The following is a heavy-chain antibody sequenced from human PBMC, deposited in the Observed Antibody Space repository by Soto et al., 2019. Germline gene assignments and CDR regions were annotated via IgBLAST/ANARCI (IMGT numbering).Heavy chain of an antibody. V-gene: IGHV1-2*02. J-gene: IGHJ4*02. CDR3: ARSPPFGGVRYAY. D-gene: IGHD3-16*01. CDR1: GYTFTDYY. Sequence: QVQLVQSGAEVKKPGASVKVSCKASGYTFTDYYIHWVRQSPGQGLEWMGWINPNNGGTNYAQKVQGRVTMTKDTSISTAYMEMSRRRSADTAVYYCARSPPFGGVRYAYWGQGTLVTVSS. CDR2: INPNNGGT.